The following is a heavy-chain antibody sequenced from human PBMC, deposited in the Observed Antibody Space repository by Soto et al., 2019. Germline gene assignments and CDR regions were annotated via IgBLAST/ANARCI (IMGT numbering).Heavy chain of an antibody. CDR3: ARDRQAPGYCSGGSCYGYYYYGMDV. D-gene: IGHD2-15*01. CDR1: GGSISSGGYY. CDR2: IYYSGST. V-gene: IGHV4-31*03. J-gene: IGHJ6*02. Sequence: SETLSLTCTVSGGSISSGGYYWSWIRQPPGKGLEWIGYIYYSGSTYYNPSLKSRVTISVDTSKNQFSLKLSSVTAADTAVHYCARDRQAPGYCSGGSCYGYYYYGMDVWGQGTTVTVAS.